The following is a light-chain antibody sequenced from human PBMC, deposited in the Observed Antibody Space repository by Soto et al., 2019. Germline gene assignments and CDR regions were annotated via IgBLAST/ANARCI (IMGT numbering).Light chain of an antibody. CDR1: QSISTY. CDR2: GAS. CDR3: PQSYSTSWT. V-gene: IGKV1-39*01. J-gene: IGKJ1*01. Sequence: DIQMTQSPSSLSASVGDRVTITCRASQSISTYLNWYQKKPGKAPKLLIYGASSLQSGVPSGFSGTGSGRDFTLTISSLQPADVATYYCPQSYSTSWTFGQGTKVDLK.